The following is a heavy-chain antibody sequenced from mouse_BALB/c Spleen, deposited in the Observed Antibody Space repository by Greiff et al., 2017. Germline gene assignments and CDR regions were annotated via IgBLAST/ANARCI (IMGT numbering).Heavy chain of an antibody. Sequence: VQLQQSGAELVRPGASVTLSCKASGYTFTDYEMHWVKQTPVHGLAWIGAIDPETGGTAYNQKFKGKATLTADKSSSTAYMELRSLTSEDSAVYYCTRSTLLHFDYWGQGTTLTVSS. D-gene: IGHD1-2*01. J-gene: IGHJ2*01. V-gene: IGHV1-15*01. CDR3: TRSTLLHFDY. CDR2: IDPETGGT. CDR1: GYTFTDYE.